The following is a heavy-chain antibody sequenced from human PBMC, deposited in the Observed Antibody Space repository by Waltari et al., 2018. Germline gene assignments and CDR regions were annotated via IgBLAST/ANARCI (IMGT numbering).Heavy chain of an antibody. CDR3: ATDTPGNYYKQWVH. J-gene: IGHJ4*02. CDR2: GSYYNRGNT. Sequence: EVQLVESGGGLVQPGRSLRLSCTASGFTFGDYAMRWFSQAPGTGLYGVGSYYNRGNTYYNPSLKSRLTISADTSNNQFSLQITSVTAADAAVYFCATDTPGNYYKQWVHWGRGILVTVSS. V-gene: IGHV3-64D*06. CDR1: GFTFGDYA. D-gene: IGHD3-10*01.